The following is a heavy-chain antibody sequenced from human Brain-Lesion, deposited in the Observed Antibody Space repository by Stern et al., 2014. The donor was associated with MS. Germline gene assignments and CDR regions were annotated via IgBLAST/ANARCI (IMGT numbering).Heavy chain of an antibody. Sequence: QITLKESGPALVTPTQTLTLTCTFSGISLRTDGVGVGWVRQPPGQALESLALIYWDNDKRYSPSLRSRLTITKATSRNQVVLTMTNMDPVDTATYYCAHRRPHYASWDNGDFDYWGQGALVTVSS. V-gene: IGHV2-5*02. J-gene: IGHJ4*02. D-gene: IGHD3-3*01. CDR1: GISLRTDGVG. CDR2: IYWDNDK. CDR3: AHRRPHYASWDNGDFDY.